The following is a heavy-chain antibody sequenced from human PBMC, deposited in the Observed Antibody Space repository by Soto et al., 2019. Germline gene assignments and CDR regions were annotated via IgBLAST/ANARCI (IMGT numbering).Heavy chain of an antibody. CDR2: ISSSGSTI. CDR1: GFTFSDYY. CDR3: ARDMYYDYIWGSYRSPYFDY. Sequence: GGSLRLSCAASGFTFSDYYMSWIRQAPGKGLEWVSYISSSGSTIYYADSVKGRFTISRDNAKNSLYLQMNSLRAEDTAVYYCARDMYYDYIWGSYRSPYFDYWGQGTLVTVSS. J-gene: IGHJ4*02. D-gene: IGHD3-16*02. V-gene: IGHV3-11*01.